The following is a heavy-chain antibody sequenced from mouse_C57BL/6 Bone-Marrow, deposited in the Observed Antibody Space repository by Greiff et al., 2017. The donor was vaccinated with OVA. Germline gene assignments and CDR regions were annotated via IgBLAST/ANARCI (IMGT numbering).Heavy chain of an antibody. V-gene: IGHV7-1*01. Sequence: EVHLVESGGGLVQSGRSLRLSCATSGFTFTDFYMEWVRQAPGKGLEWIAASRNKANDYTTEYSASVKGRFIVSRDTSQSILYLQMNALRAEDTAIYYCARDAGSRSYWYFDVWGTGTTVTVSS. D-gene: IGHD6-2*01. J-gene: IGHJ1*03. CDR2: SRNKANDYTT. CDR1: GFTFTDFY. CDR3: ARDAGSRSYWYFDV.